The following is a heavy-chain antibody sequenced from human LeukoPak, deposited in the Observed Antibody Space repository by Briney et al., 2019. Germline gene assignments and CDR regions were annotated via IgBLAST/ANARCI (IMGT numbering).Heavy chain of an antibody. D-gene: IGHD2-2*01. J-gene: IGHJ6*02. V-gene: IGHV4-39*01. CDR2: IYYSGST. Sequence: SETLSLTCTVSGGSTSSSSYYWGWIRQPPGKGLEWIGSIYYSGSTYYNPSLKSRVNISVDTSKNQSSLKLSSVTAADTAVYYCARHFYCSSTSCYHPDYYYYYGMDVWGQGTTVTVSS. CDR1: GGSTSSSSYY. CDR3: ARHFYCSSTSCYHPDYYYYYGMDV.